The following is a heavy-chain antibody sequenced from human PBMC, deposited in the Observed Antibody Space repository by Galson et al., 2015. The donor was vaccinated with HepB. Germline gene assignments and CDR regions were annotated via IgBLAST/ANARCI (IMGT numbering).Heavy chain of an antibody. CDR1: GFTFSSYW. CDR2: INNDGSST. J-gene: IGHJ3*01. CDR3: ARGPYYYDSSGYYYF. D-gene: IGHD3-22*01. V-gene: IGHV3-74*01. Sequence: SLRLSCAASGFTFSSYWMHWVRQAPGKGLVWVARINNDGSSTSYADSVKGRFTISRDNAKNTLYLQMNSLRAEDTAFYYCARGPYYYDSSGYYYFWGQGTMVTVSS.